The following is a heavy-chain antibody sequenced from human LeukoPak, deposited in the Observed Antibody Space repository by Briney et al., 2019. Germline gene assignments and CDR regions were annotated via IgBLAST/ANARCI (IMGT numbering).Heavy chain of an antibody. V-gene: IGHV1-2*02. D-gene: IGHD2-2*01. CDR3: ARGWGPAAAMPD. J-gene: IGHJ4*02. CDR2: INPNNGGT. CDR1: GYTFTGYY. Sequence: ASVKVSCKASGYTFTGYYMHWVRQAPGQGLEWMGWINPNNGGTNYAQKFQGRVTMTRDTSITTANMELSSLRSEDTAVYYCARGWGPAAAMPDWGQGTLVTVSS.